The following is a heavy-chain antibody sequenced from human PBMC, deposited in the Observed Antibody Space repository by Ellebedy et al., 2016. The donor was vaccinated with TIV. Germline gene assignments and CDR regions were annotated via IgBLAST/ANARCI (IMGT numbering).Heavy chain of an antibody. D-gene: IGHD3-10*01. CDR1: GGSISSYY. CDR3: ARVFESGSTGDY. Sequence: MPSETLSLTCTVSGGSISSYYWSWIRQPPGKGLEWIGYFYNSVNTIYNPSLKSRVSMSVDTSKNQVSLKLRSVTAEDTAVYYCARVFESGSTGDYWGQGTPVTVSS. J-gene: IGHJ4*02. V-gene: IGHV4-59*08. CDR2: FYNSVNT.